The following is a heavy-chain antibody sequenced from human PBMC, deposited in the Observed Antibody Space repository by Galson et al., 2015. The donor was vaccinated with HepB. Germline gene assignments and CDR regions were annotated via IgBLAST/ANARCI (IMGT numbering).Heavy chain of an antibody. CDR3: AKDRVSRGFYIITLEY. V-gene: IGHV3-30*18. J-gene: IGHJ4*02. CDR1: GFTFSSFG. CDR2: ISYDGSNT. D-gene: IGHD3-10*01. Sequence: SLRLSCAASGFTFSSFGMHWVRQAPGKGLEWVALISYDGSNTYYADSVKGRFTISRDNSKNTLYLQTDSLRPEDTAVYYCAKDRVSRGFYIITLEYGGQGTLVTVSS.